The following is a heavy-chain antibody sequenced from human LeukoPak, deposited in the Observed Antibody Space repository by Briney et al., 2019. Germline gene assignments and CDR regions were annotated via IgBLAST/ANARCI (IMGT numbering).Heavy chain of an antibody. CDR2: IYTSGST. V-gene: IGHV4-4*07. D-gene: IGHD6-13*01. Sequence: KSSETLSLTCTVSGGSISSYYWSWIRQPAGKGLEWIGRIYTSGSTNYNPSLKSRVTMSVDTSKNQLSLKLSSVTAADTAVYYCARGDIAAAGAPLGYWGQGTLVTVSS. J-gene: IGHJ4*02. CDR3: ARGDIAAAGAPLGY. CDR1: GGSISSYY.